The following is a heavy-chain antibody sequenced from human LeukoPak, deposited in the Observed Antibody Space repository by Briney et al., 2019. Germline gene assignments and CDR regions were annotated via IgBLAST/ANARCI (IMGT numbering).Heavy chain of an antibody. V-gene: IGHV1-2*02. CDR2: INPNSGGT. CDR3: ALWPGVAN. Sequence: ASVTVSCKASGYTCTGYYMHWGRQAPGQGREWMGWINPNSGGTNYAQKFKGRVTMTRDTSISTAYMELSRLRSDDTAVYYCALWPGVANWGQGTLVTVSS. J-gene: IGHJ4*02. CDR1: GYTCTGYY. D-gene: IGHD2-8*01.